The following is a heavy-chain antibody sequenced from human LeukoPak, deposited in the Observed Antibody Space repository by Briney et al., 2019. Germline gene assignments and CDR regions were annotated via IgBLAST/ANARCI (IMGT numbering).Heavy chain of an antibody. Sequence: ASVKVSCKASGYTFTSYYMHWVRQAPGQGLEWMGIISPSGGSTSYAQKFQGRVTMTRDMSTSTVYMELSSLRSEDTAVYYCARAYQLLLFDPWGQGTLVTVSS. CDR1: GYTFTSYY. J-gene: IGHJ5*02. CDR2: ISPSGGST. D-gene: IGHD2-2*01. CDR3: ARAYQLLLFDP. V-gene: IGHV1-46*01.